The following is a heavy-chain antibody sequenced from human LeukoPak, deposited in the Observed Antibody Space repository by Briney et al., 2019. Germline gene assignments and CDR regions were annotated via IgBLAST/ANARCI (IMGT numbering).Heavy chain of an antibody. J-gene: IGHJ6*04. D-gene: IGHD3-10*01. V-gene: IGHV3-30*18. CDR2: ISYDGSNK. CDR1: GFTFSSYG. CDR3: AKDRYYGSGSYSYGMDV. Sequence: GGSLRLSCAASGFTFSSYGMHWVRQAPGKGLEWVAVISYDGSNKYYADSVKGRFTISRDNYKNTLYLQMNSLRAEDTAVYYCAKDRYYGSGSYSYGMDVWGKGTTVTVSS.